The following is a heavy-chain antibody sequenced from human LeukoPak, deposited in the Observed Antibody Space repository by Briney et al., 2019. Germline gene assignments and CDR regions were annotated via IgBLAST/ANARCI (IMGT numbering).Heavy chain of an antibody. CDR2: ISYDGSNK. CDR1: GFTFSSYA. CDR3: ARDGPLYYYYGMDV. Sequence: PGGSLRLSCAASGFTFSSYAMHWVRQAPGKGLEWVAVISYDGSNKYYADSVKGRFTISRDNSKNTLYLQMNSLRAEDTAVYYCARDGPLYYYYGMDVWGQGTTVTVSS. J-gene: IGHJ6*02. V-gene: IGHV3-30*04.